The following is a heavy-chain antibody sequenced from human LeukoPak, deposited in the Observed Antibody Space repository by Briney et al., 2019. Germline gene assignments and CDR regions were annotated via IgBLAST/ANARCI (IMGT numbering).Heavy chain of an antibody. CDR3: ATHPSRGYDFWSGYNGGFDY. V-gene: IGHV1-24*01. CDR1: GYTLTELS. D-gene: IGHD3-3*01. Sequence: ASVKVSCKVPGYTLTELSMHWVRQAPGKGLEWMGGFDPEDGETIYAQKFQGRVTMTEDTSTDTAYMELSSLRSEDTAVYYCATHPSRGYDFWSGYNGGFDYWGQGTLVTVSS. J-gene: IGHJ4*02. CDR2: FDPEDGET.